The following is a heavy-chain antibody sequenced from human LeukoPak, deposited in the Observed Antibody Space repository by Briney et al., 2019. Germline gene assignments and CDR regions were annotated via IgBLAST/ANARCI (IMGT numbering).Heavy chain of an antibody. CDR3: ARSRKHKRYFFDY. Sequence: SETLSLTCIVSGGSISVNYWSWSRQPPGKGLEWIGNIYYSGSTNYNPSLKSRVTISVDTSKNQFSLKLSSVTAADTALYYCARSRKHKRYFFDYWGQGTLVTVSS. V-gene: IGHV4-59*01. CDR1: GGSISVNY. CDR2: IYYSGST. J-gene: IGHJ4*02. D-gene: IGHD1-14*01.